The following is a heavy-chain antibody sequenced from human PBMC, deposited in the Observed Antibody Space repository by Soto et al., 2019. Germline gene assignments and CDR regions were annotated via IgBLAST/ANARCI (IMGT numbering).Heavy chain of an antibody. J-gene: IGHJ6*02. CDR2: INPSGGST. Sequence: ASVKVSCKASGYTFTSYYMHWARQAPGQGLEWMGIINPSGGSTSYAQKFQGRVTMTRDTSTSTVCMELSSLRSEDTAVYYCARDPHTYYDILTGYSPGYYYYGMDVWGQGTTVTVSS. D-gene: IGHD3-9*01. CDR3: ARDPHTYYDILTGYSPGYYYYGMDV. V-gene: IGHV1-46*01. CDR1: GYTFTSYY.